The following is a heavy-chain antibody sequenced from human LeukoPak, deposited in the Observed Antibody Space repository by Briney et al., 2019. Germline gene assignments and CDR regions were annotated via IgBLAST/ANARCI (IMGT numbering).Heavy chain of an antibody. Sequence: PGGSLRLSCAASGFTFSTYAMSWVRQAPGKGLEWVSAISGSGGSTYYADCVKGRFTISRDNSKSTLYLQMNSLRAEDTAVYYCAKPPCGYWYFFDYWGQGTLVTVSS. CDR2: ISGSGGST. CDR1: GFTFSTYA. CDR3: AKPPCGYWYFFDY. D-gene: IGHD3-22*01. V-gene: IGHV3-23*01. J-gene: IGHJ4*02.